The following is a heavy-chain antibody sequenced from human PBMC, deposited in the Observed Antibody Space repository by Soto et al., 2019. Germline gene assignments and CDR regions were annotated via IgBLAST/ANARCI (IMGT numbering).Heavy chain of an antibody. CDR1: GASIRSHH. Sequence: PSETLSLTCTVSGASIRSHHWIWIRQPPGKGLEWIGYIYYSESANYNSSLKSRATISVDTSKNQFSLKLSSVTAADTAVYYCARLMATVANDYWGQGTLVTVSS. V-gene: IGHV4-59*08. D-gene: IGHD4-17*01. CDR2: IYYSESA. J-gene: IGHJ4*02. CDR3: ARLMATVANDY.